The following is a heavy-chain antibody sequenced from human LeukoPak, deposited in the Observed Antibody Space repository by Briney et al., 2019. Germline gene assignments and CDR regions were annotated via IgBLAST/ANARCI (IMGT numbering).Heavy chain of an antibody. CDR2: ISYDGSNK. D-gene: IGHD2-21*01. Sequence: TGRSLRLSCAASGFTFSSYAMHWVRQAPGKGLEWVAVISYDGSNKYYADSVKGRFTISRDNAKNSLYLQMNSLRAEDTAVYYCARDAKAVVIIDYWGQGTLVTVSS. CDR3: ARDAKAVVIIDY. J-gene: IGHJ4*02. CDR1: GFTFSSYA. V-gene: IGHV3-30-3*01.